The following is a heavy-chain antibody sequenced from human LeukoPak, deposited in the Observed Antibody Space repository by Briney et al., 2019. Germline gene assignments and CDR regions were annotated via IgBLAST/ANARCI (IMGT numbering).Heavy chain of an antibody. CDR3: ARRYCSGGSCYSDNWFGP. CDR1: GGSISSSSYY. D-gene: IGHD2-15*01. V-gene: IGHV4-39*01. Sequence: SETLSLTCTVSGGSISSSSYYWGWIRQPPGKGLEWIGSIYYSGSTYYNPSLKSRVTISVDTSKNQFSLKLSSVTAADTAVYYCARRYCSGGSCYSDNWFGPWGQGALVTVSS. CDR2: IYYSGST. J-gene: IGHJ5*02.